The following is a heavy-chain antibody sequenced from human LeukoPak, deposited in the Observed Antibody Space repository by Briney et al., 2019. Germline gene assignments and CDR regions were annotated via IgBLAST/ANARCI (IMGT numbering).Heavy chain of an antibody. CDR1: GGSISSGGYY. CDR3: ARATYSSSWGRFDY. CDR2: IYHSGST. J-gene: IGHJ4*02. V-gene: IGHV4-30-2*01. Sequence: SETLSLTCTVSGGSISSGGYYWSWIRQPPGKGLEWIGYIYHSGSTYYNPSLKSRVTISVDRSKNQFSLKLSSVTAADTAVYYCARATYSSSWGRFDYWGQGTLVTVSS. D-gene: IGHD6-13*01.